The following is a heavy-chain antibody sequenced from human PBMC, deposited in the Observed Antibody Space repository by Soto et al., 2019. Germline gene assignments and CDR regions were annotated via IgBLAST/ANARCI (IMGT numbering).Heavy chain of an antibody. CDR2: IYYSGST. D-gene: IGHD2-2*01. V-gene: IGHV4-59*01. CDR3: ARTPASGYCSSTSCYSFFGWFDP. CDR1: GGPISSYY. Sequence: PSETLSLTCTVSGGPISSYYWSLIRQPPGKGLEWLGYIYYSGSTNYNPPLKSRVTISVDTSMNQFSLKLSSVTAADTAVYYCARTPASGYCSSTSCYSFFGWFDPWGQGTLVTVSS. J-gene: IGHJ5*02.